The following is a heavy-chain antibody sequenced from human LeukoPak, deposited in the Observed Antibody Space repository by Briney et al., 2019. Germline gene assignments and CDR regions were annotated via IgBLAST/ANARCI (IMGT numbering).Heavy chain of an antibody. Sequence: SETLSLTCTVSGASLSLYYWSWIRQPPGKGLEWIGYIYYSGSTNYNPSLKSRVTISVDTSKNQFSLKLSSVTAADTAVYYCARGQRMDYYYGMDVWGQGTTVTVSS. J-gene: IGHJ6*02. CDR2: IYYSGST. CDR3: ARGQRMDYYYGMDV. D-gene: IGHD6-25*01. CDR1: GASLSLYY. V-gene: IGHV4-59*08.